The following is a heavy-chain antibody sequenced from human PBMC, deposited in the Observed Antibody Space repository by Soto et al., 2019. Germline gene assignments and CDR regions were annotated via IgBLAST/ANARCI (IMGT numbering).Heavy chain of an antibody. CDR1: GGSISSSSYY. Sequence: ETLSLTCTVSGGSISSSSYYWGWIRQPPGKGLEWIGSIYYSGSTYYNPSLKSRVTISVDTSKNQFSLKLSSVTAADTAVYYCARQSCSGGSCYYAFDYWGQGTLVTVSS. V-gene: IGHV4-39*01. CDR3: ARQSCSGGSCYYAFDY. D-gene: IGHD2-15*01. J-gene: IGHJ4*02. CDR2: IYYSGST.